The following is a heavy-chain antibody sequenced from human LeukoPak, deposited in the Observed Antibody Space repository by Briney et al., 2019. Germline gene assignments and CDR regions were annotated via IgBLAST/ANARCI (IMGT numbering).Heavy chain of an antibody. CDR3: ARDPTAPYSSGWYGPFDY. Sequence: QPGRSLGLSCAASGFTFSYYGMHWVRQAPGKGLEWVAVISYDVSNKYYADSVKGRFTISRDNSKNTLYLQMNSLRAEDTAVYYCARDPTAPYSSGWYGPFDYWGQGTLVTVSS. V-gene: IGHV3-30*03. J-gene: IGHJ4*02. CDR2: ISYDVSNK. D-gene: IGHD6-19*01. CDR1: GFTFSYYG.